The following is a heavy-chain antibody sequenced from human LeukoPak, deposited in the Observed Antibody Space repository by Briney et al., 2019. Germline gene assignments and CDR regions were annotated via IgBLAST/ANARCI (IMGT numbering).Heavy chain of an antibody. CDR3: ARAHYYYDSSGNHFDY. CDR2: IDARGST. CDR1: GASIRGYY. V-gene: IGHV4-59*01. Sequence: SETLSLTCTVFGASIRGYYWSWIRQPPGKGLEWIGYIDARGSTNYNPSLKSRVTISVDTSKNQFCLKLSSVTAADTAVYYRARAHYYYDSSGNHFDYWGQGTLVTVSS. J-gene: IGHJ4*02. D-gene: IGHD3-22*01.